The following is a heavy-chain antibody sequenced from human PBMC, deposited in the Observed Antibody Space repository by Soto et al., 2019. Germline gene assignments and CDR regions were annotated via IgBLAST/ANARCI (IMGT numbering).Heavy chain of an antibody. V-gene: IGHV3-30-3*01. J-gene: IGHJ4*02. CDR2: ISYDGSNK. D-gene: IGHD7-27*01. Sequence: QVQLVESGGGVVQPGRSLRLSCAASGFTFSSYVMHWVRQAPGKGLEWVAVISYDGSNKYYADSVKGRFTISRDNSKNTLYLQMNSLRAEDTAVYYFARDELGNVRSTAYFDYWGQGTLVTVSS. CDR3: ARDELGNVRSTAYFDY. CDR1: GFTFSSYV.